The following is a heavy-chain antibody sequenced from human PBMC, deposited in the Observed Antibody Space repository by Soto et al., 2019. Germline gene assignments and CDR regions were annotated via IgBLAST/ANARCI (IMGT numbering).Heavy chain of an antibody. V-gene: IGHV3-74*01. CDR1: GFTFSSCW. CDR2: INSDGSTT. CDR3: ARVGYGSGSYHFDY. J-gene: IGHJ4*02. Sequence: EVQLVESGGGLVQPGGSLRLSCAASGFTFSSCWMHWVRQAPGKGLVWVSRINSDGSTTSYTDSVKGRFTISRDNAKNTLYLQRHSLGAEDTAVYYCARVGYGSGSYHFDYWGQGTLVTVSS. D-gene: IGHD3-10*01.